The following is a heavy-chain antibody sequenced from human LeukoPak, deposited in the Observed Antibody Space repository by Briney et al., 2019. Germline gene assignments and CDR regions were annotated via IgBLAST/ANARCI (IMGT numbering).Heavy chain of an antibody. D-gene: IGHD2-15*01. V-gene: IGHV4-39*07. CDR3: ARGACSGGSCYYPYYYYYMDV. CDR1: GGSISSSSYY. Sequence: SETLSLTCTVSGGSISSSSYYWGWLRQPPGKGLEWIGSIYYSGSTYYNPSLKSRVTISVDTSKNQLSLKLSSVTAADTAVYYCARGACSGGSCYYPYYYYYMDVWGKGTTVTVSS. J-gene: IGHJ6*03. CDR2: IYYSGST.